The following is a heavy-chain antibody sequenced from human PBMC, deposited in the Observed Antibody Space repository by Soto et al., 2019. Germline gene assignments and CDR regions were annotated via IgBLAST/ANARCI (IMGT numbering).Heavy chain of an antibody. CDR3: AKGSSGWYYFDY. D-gene: IGHD6-19*01. CDR1: GFTFSSYA. V-gene: IGHV3-23*01. J-gene: IGHJ4*02. Sequence: EVQLLESGGGLVQPGGSLRLSCAASGFTFSSYAVSWVRQAPGKGLEWVSAISGSGGSTYYADSVKGRFTISRDNSKNTLYLQMNSLRAEDTAVYYCAKGSSGWYYFDYWGQGTLVTVSS. CDR2: ISGSGGST.